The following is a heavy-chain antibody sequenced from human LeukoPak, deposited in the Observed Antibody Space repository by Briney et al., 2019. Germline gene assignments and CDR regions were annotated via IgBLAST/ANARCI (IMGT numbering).Heavy chain of an antibody. V-gene: IGHV4-34*01. CDR2: INHSGST. D-gene: IGHD2-2*01. CDR3: ARGRATSLDP. CDR1: GGSFSGYY. Sequence: PSETLSLTCAVYGGSFSGYYWSWIRPPPGKGLEWIGEINHSGSTNYNPSLKSRVTISVDTSKNQFSLKLSSVTAADTAVYYCARGRATSLDPWGQGTLVTVSS. J-gene: IGHJ5*02.